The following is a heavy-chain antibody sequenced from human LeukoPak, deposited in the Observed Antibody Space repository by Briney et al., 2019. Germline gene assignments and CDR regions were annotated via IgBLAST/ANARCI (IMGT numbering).Heavy chain of an antibody. CDR3: ASLGYCSSTSCYGADYYYYYMDV. D-gene: IGHD2-2*01. J-gene: IGHJ6*03. CDR1: GYTFTRYY. Sequence: ASVKVSCKASGYTFTRYYMHWVRQAPGQGLEWMGWINPNSGGTKYAQKFQGRVTMTRDTSISTAYMELSRLRSDDTAVYYCASLGYCSSTSCYGADYYYYYMDVWGKGTTVTVSS. V-gene: IGHV1-2*02. CDR2: INPNSGGT.